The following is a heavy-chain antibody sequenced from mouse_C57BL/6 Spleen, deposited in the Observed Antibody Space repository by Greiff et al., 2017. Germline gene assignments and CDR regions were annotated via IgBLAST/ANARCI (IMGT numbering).Heavy chain of an antibody. CDR3: ARTTTVVANYAMDY. J-gene: IGHJ4*01. CDR2: IYPGSGST. V-gene: IGHV1-55*01. CDR1: GYTFTSYW. Sequence: QVQLQQPGAELVKPGASVKMSCKASGYTFTSYWITWVKQRPGQGLEWIGDIYPGSGSTNYNEKFKSKATLTVDTSSSTAYMQLSSLTSEDSAVYYCARTTTVVANYAMDYGGQGTSVTVSS. D-gene: IGHD1-1*01.